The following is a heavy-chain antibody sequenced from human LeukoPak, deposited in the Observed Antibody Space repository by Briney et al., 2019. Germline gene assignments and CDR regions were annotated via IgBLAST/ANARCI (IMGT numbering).Heavy chain of an antibody. V-gene: IGHV1-18*01. Sequence: ASVKVSCKASGYTFTSHGISWVRQAPGQGLEWMGWIRPSTGDTDYALNLQGRVTLTTDTSTSTAYMELRSLRSDDTAVYYCARVVSGERRSRYFQHWGQGTLVTVSS. D-gene: IGHD1-1*01. J-gene: IGHJ1*01. CDR2: IRPSTGDT. CDR3: ARVVSGERRSRYFQH. CDR1: GYTFTSHG.